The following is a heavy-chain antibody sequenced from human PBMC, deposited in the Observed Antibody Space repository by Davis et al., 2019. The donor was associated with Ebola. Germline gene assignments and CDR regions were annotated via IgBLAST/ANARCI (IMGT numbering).Heavy chain of an antibody. CDR1: GFTFSSYA. D-gene: IGHD3-22*01. CDR2: ISGSGGST. Sequence: GESLKISCAASGFTFSSYAMSWVRQAPGKGLEWVSAISGSGGSTYYADSGKGRFTISRDNSKNTLYLQMNSLRAEDTAVYYCAKRGTYYYDSSGYYFDYWGQGTLVTVSS. CDR3: AKRGTYYYDSSGYYFDY. V-gene: IGHV3-23*01. J-gene: IGHJ4*02.